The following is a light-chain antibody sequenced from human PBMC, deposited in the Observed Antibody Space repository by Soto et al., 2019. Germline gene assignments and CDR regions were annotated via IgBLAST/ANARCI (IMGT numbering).Light chain of an antibody. CDR3: ASWDDSLNGPV. V-gene: IGLV1-44*01. Sequence: VLTQPPSASGNPGQRVTISCSGSSSNVGGNPVNWYQHVPTTAPKLLIYTNTQRPSGVPDRFSGSKSGTSASLAISGLQSEDEADYYCASWDDSLNGPVFGTGTKVTVL. CDR1: SSNVGGNP. CDR2: TNT. J-gene: IGLJ1*01.